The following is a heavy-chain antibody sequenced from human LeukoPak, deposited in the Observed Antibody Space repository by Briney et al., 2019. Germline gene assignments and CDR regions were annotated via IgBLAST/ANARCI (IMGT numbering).Heavy chain of an antibody. CDR2: IYYSGGT. D-gene: IGHD3-10*01. V-gene: IGHV4-59*01. CDR1: GGSISSYY. J-gene: IGHJ5*02. Sequence: SETLSLTCTVSGGSISSYYWSWIRQPPGKGLEWIGYIYYSGGTNYNPSLKSRVTISVDTSKNQFSLKLSSVTAADTAVYYCARVGYYYGSGSVDPWGQGTLVTVSS. CDR3: ARVGYYYGSGSVDP.